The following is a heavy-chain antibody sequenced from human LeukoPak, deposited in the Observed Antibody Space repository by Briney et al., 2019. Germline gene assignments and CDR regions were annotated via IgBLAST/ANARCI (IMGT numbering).Heavy chain of an antibody. J-gene: IGHJ4*02. D-gene: IGHD1-26*01. CDR3: ARESLGPPYYFDY. CDR1: GGSIISYY. Sequence: SETLSLTCTVSGGSIISYYWSWIRQPPGKGLEWIGYIYYSGSTNYNPSLKSRVTISVDTSKNQFSLKLSSVTAADTAVYYCARESLGPPYYFDYWGQGTLVTVSS. V-gene: IGHV4-59*12. CDR2: IYYSGST.